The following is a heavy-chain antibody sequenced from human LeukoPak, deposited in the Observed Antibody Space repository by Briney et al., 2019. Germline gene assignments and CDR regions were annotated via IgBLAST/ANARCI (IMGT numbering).Heavy chain of an antibody. D-gene: IGHD4-17*01. J-gene: IGHJ3*02. CDR2: VSYDGSNK. V-gene: IGHV3-30-3*02. CDR1: GFTFSNYA. CDR3: VKSVSYGPGKAFDI. Sequence: PGGSLRLSCAASGFTFSNYAMHWVRQAPSKGLEWVAVVSYDGSNKYYADSVKGRFTISRDNSKNTLYLQMSSLRAEDTAVYYCVKSVSYGPGKAFDIWGQGTMVTVSS.